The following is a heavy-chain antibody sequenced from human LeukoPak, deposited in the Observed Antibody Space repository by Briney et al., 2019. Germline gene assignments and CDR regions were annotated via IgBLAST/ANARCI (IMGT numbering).Heavy chain of an antibody. V-gene: IGHV3-48*03. CDR2: ISSSGSTI. J-gene: IGHJ6*02. Sequence: GGSLRLSCAASGFTFSSYEMNWVRQAPGKGLEWVSYISSSGSTIYYADSVKGRFTISRDNSKDTLYLQMSSLRAEDTAVYYCARVPRDGYNFSGMDVWGQGTTVTVSS. CDR3: ARVPRDGYNFSGMDV. CDR1: GFTFSSYE. D-gene: IGHD5-24*01.